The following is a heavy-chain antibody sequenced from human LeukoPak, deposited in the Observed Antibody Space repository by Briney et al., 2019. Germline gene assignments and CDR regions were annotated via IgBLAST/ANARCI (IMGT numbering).Heavy chain of an antibody. CDR2: INTNTGNP. CDR1: GYTFISYA. D-gene: IGHD2-15*01. Sequence: ASVKVSCKASGYTFISYAMNWVRQAPGQGLEWMGWINTNTGNPTYAQGFTGRFVFSLDTSVSTAYLQISSLKAEDTAVYYCARDFLCSGGSCEHYWGQGTLVTVSS. CDR3: ARDFLCSGGSCEHY. J-gene: IGHJ4*02. V-gene: IGHV7-4-1*02.